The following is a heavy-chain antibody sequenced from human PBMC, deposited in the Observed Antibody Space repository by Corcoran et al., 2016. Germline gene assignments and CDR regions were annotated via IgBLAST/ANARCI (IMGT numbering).Heavy chain of an antibody. D-gene: IGHD3-16*01. CDR2: IWYDGSNK. V-gene: IGHV3-33*01. J-gene: IGHJ4*02. CDR1: GFTFSSYG. CDR3: ARRGGLGYFDY. Sequence: QVQLVESGGGMVQPGRSLRLSCAASGFTFSSYGMHWVRQAPGKGLEWVAVIWYDGSNKYYADSVKGRFTISRDNSKNTLYLQMNSLRAEDTAVYYCARRGGLGYFDYWGQGTLVTVSS.